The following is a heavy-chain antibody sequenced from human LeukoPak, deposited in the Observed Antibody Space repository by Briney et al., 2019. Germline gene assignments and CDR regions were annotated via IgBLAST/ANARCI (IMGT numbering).Heavy chain of an antibody. V-gene: IGHV4-59*01. Sequence: SETLSLTCTVSGGSISSYYWSWIRQPPRKGLEWIGYIYYSGSTNYNPSLKSRVTISVDTSKNQFSLKLSSVTAADTAVYYCAREVVAATPRWDYWGQGTLVTVSS. CDR2: IYYSGST. CDR3: AREVVAATPRWDY. CDR1: GGSISSYY. J-gene: IGHJ4*02. D-gene: IGHD2-15*01.